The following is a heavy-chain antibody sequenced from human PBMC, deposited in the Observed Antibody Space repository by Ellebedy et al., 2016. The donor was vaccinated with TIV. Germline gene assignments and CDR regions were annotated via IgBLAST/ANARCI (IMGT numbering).Heavy chain of an antibody. V-gene: IGHV3-30*14. CDR3: ARGVLSGY. J-gene: IGHJ4*02. CDR2: TSYDGSNN. Sequence: PGGSLRLSCVASGFTFSSYAMHWVRQAPGRGLEWVAGTSYDGSNNYYADSVKGRFTISRDNSKNTVYLQMNSLRAEDTAVYYCARGVLSGYWGQGTLVTVSS. CDR1: GFTFSSYA. D-gene: IGHD2/OR15-2a*01.